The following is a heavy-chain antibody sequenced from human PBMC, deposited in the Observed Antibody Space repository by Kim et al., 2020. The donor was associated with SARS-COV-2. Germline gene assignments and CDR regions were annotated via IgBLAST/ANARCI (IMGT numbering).Heavy chain of an antibody. J-gene: IGHJ4*02. V-gene: IGHV4-34*01. CDR2: INHSGST. CDR3: AGVVIGYCSSTSCSDDY. Sequence: SETLSLTCAVYGGSFSGYYWSWIRQPPGKGLEWIGEINHSGSTNYNPSLKSRVTISVDTSKNQFSLKLSSVTAADTAVYYCAGVVIGYCSSTSCSDDYWGQGTLVTVSS. CDR1: GGSFSGYY. D-gene: IGHD2-2*01.